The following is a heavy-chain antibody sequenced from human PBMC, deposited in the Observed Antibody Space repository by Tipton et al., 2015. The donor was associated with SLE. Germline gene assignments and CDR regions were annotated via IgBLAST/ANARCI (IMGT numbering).Heavy chain of an antibody. Sequence: TLSLTCAVYGGSFSGYYWSWIRQPPGKGLEWIGEINHSGSTNYNPSLKSRVTISVDTSKNQFSLKLSSVTAADTAVYYCAREGGYYGSGGYRGYFDYWDQGTLITASS. D-gene: IGHD3-10*01. CDR3: AREGGYYGSGGYRGYFDY. J-gene: IGHJ4*02. CDR2: INHSGST. CDR1: GGSFSGYY. V-gene: IGHV4-34*01.